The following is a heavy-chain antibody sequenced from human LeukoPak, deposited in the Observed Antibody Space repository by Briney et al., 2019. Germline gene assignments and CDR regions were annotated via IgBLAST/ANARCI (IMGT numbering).Heavy chain of an antibody. Sequence: VASVKVSCKATSRISWVRQAPGLGLAWMGWIGTYGGDTYYAQKLQGRITVTTDTFTSTVYMELRNLRSDDTAVYYCARDLWNFYDDSGDKRDFDSWGQGTLVTVSS. V-gene: IGHV1-18*01. CDR3: ARDLWNFYDDSGDKRDFDS. CDR1: TSR. D-gene: IGHD3-22*01. CDR2: IGTYGGDT. J-gene: IGHJ5*01.